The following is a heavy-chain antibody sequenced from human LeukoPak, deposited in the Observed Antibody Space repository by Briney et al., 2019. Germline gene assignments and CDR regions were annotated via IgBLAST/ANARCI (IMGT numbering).Heavy chain of an antibody. CDR1: GFTFNTYH. D-gene: IGHD2-21*02. J-gene: IGHJ4*02. CDR3: TRGGGAFCGSDCHRNFDF. CDR2: IYSDGST. V-gene: IGHV3-53*01. Sequence: GGSLRLSCAGSGFTFNTYHMTWVRQAPGKGLEWVSVIYSDGSTYYANSVKGRFTISRDNSKNTLDLQMNSLGAEDTAAYYCTRGGGAFCGSDCHRNFDFWGQGTLVTVSS.